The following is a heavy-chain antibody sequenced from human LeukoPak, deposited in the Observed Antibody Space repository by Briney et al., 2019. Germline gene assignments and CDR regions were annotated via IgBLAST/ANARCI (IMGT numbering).Heavy chain of an antibody. CDR1: GGSISSGGYY. CDR3: ATYSGNDPGYFDY. CDR2: IYYSGST. D-gene: IGHD1-26*01. Sequence: SETLSPTCTVSGGSISSGGYYWSWIRQHPGKGLEWIGYIYYSGSTYYNPSLKSRVTISVDTSKNQFSLKLSSVTAADTAVYYCATYSGNDPGYFDYWGQGTLVTVSS. V-gene: IGHV4-31*03. J-gene: IGHJ4*02.